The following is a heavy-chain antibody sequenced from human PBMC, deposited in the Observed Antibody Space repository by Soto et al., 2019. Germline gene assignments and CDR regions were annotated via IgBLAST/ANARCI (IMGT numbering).Heavy chain of an antibody. CDR3: ARDQGYCSGGSCYVAGY. CDR1: GFTFSTYW. V-gene: IGHV3-74*01. D-gene: IGHD2-15*01. CDR2: INSDGSTT. Sequence: EVQLVESGGGLVQPGGSLTLSCAASGFTFSTYWMHWVRQAPGKGLVWVSRINSDGSTTDYADSVRGRFTISRDNAKHTLYLQMNSLRAEDTAVYYCARDQGYCSGGSCYVAGYWGQGTLVTVSS. J-gene: IGHJ4*02.